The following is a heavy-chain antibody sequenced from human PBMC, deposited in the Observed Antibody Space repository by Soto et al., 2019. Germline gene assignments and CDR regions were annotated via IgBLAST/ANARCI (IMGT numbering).Heavy chain of an antibody. CDR1: GYSFSNYW. CDR2: IYPGDSDI. Sequence: GESLKISCKGSGYSFSNYWIGWVRQMPGKGLEWMGIIYPGDSDIRYNPSFQGQVTMSTDRSISTAYLQWRSLKASDTAIYYCTRRAGLESSGYYSNWGQGTLVTVSS. D-gene: IGHD3-22*01. V-gene: IGHV5-51*01. J-gene: IGHJ4*02. CDR3: TRRAGLESSGYYSN.